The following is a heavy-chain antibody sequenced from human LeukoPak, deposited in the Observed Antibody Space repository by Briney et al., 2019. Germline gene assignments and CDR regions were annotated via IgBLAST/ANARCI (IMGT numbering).Heavy chain of an antibody. Sequence: AASVKVSCKASGYTFTGYYIHWVRQAPGQGLEWMGWINPNSGGTNYAQKFQGRVTMTSDTSISTAYMELSRLRSDDTAVYYCARPGRGPYYYYMDVWGKGTTVTISS. D-gene: IGHD2-15*01. V-gene: IGHV1-2*02. CDR3: ARPGRGPYYYYMDV. J-gene: IGHJ6*03. CDR1: GYTFTGYY. CDR2: INPNSGGT.